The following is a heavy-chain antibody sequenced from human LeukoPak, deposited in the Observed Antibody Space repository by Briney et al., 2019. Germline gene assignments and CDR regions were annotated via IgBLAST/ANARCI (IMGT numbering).Heavy chain of an antibody. CDR3: ARARYYYDGSGYHYYYGMDV. CDR2: IYYSGST. Sequence: SETLSLTCTVSGGSISSYYWSWIRQPPGKGLEWIGYIYYSGSTNYNPSLKSRVTISVDTSKNQFSLKLSSVTAADTAVYYCARARYYYDGSGYHYYYGMDVWGQGTTVTVSS. D-gene: IGHD3-22*01. V-gene: IGHV4-59*08. CDR1: GGSISSYY. J-gene: IGHJ6*02.